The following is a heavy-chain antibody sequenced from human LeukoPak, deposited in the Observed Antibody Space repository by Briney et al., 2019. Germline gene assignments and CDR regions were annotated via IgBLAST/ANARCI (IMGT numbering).Heavy chain of an antibody. CDR1: GFTFSTSA. D-gene: IGHD6-6*01. Sequence: GGSLRLSCAASGFTFSTSAMHWVCQAPGKGLEWVAFIRYEGSDKYYADSVKGRFTISRDNSKNALYLQMNSLRAEDTAVYYCAKAGRRLLFLESWGLGTLVTVSS. J-gene: IGHJ4*02. V-gene: IGHV3-30*02. CDR2: IRYEGSDK. CDR3: AKAGRRLLFLES.